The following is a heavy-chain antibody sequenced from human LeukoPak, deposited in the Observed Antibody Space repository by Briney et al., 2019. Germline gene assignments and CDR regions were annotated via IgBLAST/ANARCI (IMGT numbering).Heavy chain of an antibody. CDR1: GLTVSNAW. D-gene: IGHD2-2*01. CDR3: TRMNYARFDP. J-gene: IGHJ5*02. CDR2: IRSNSDGGTT. V-gene: IGHV3-15*01. Sequence: GGSLRLSCAASGLTVSNAWMSWVRQAPGKGLEWVGRIRSNSDGGTTDYAAPVKGRFTISRDDSGNTLFLQMSSLEIEDTAVYHCTRMNYARFDPWGQGTLVTVSP.